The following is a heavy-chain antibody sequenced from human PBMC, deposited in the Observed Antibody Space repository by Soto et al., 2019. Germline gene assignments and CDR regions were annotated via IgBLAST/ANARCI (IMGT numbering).Heavy chain of an antibody. J-gene: IGHJ6*02. Sequence: SETLSLTCTVSGGSVSSGSYYWSWIRQPPGKGLEWIGYIYYSGSTNYNPSLKSRVTISVETSKSQFSLKLSSVTAADTAVYYCAGGDYYHSSGYYFYYYTMDVWGQGTTVTVSS. V-gene: IGHV4-61*01. D-gene: IGHD3-22*01. CDR2: IYYSGST. CDR3: AGGDYYHSSGYYFYYYTMDV. CDR1: GGSVSSGSYY.